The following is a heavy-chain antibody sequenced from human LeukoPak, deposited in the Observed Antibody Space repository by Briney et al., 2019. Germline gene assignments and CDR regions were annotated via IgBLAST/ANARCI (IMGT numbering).Heavy chain of an antibody. J-gene: IGHJ3*02. CDR1: GGSISSYY. V-gene: IGHV4-59*01. CDR3: ARYILADQLLEESAFDI. Sequence: SETLSLTCTVSGGSISSYYWSWIRQPPGKGLEWIGYIYYSGSTNYNPSLKSRVTISVDTSKNQFSLKLSSVTAADTAVYYCARYILADQLLEESAFDIWGQGTMVTVSS. CDR2: IYYSGST. D-gene: IGHD2-2*01.